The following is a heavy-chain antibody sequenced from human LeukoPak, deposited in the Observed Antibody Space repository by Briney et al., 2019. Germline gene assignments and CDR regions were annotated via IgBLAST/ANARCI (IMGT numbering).Heavy chain of an antibody. J-gene: IGHJ4*02. V-gene: IGHV3-21*01. CDR3: ARGNLYYDSSGFDY. Sequence: GGSLRLSCAASGFTFSSYSMNWVRQAPGKGLEWVSSISTSSSYIYYADSVKGRFTISRDNAKKSLYVQMNSLRAEDTAVYYCARGNLYYDSSGFDYWGQGTLVTVSS. CDR1: GFTFSSYS. D-gene: IGHD3-22*01. CDR2: ISTSSSYI.